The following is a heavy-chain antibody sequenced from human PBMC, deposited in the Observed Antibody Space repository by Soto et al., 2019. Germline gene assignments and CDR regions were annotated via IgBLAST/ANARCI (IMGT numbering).Heavy chain of an antibody. CDR3: AKGDGSSGWYSLFDY. J-gene: IGHJ4*02. CDR2: ISWNSGSI. Sequence: EVQLVESGGGLVQPGRSLRLSCAASGFTFDDYAMHWVRQAPGKGLEWVSGISWNSGSIGYADSVKGRFTISRDNAKNYLYLQMNSLRAEDTALYYCAKGDGSSGWYSLFDYWGQGTLVTVSS. V-gene: IGHV3-9*01. CDR1: GFTFDDYA. D-gene: IGHD6-19*01.